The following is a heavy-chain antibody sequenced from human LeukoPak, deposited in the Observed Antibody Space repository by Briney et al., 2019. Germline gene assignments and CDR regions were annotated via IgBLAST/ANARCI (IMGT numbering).Heavy chain of an antibody. CDR2: MNPNSGNT. CDR1: GYTFTSYD. Sequence: KVSCKASGYTFTSYDINWVRQATGQGLEWMGWMNPNSGNTGYAQKFQGRVTMTRNTSISTAYMELSSLRSEDTAVYYCARVVIGRWLQPTAGAFDIWGQGTMVTVSS. J-gene: IGHJ3*02. D-gene: IGHD2-21*01. V-gene: IGHV1-8*01. CDR3: ARVVIGRWLQPTAGAFDI.